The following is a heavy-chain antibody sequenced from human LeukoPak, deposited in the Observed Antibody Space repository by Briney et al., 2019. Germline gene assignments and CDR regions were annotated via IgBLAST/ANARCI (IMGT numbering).Heavy chain of an antibody. CDR2: INHSGST. J-gene: IGHJ4*02. CDR1: GGSFSVYY. CDR3: AREEAGYYYDSSGYD. V-gene: IGHV4-34*01. D-gene: IGHD3-22*01. Sequence: SETLSLTCAVYGGSFSVYYWSWIRQPPGKGLEWIGEINHSGSTNYNPSLKSRVTISVDTSKNQFSLKLSSVTAADTAVYYCAREEAGYYYDSSGYDWGQGTLVTVSS.